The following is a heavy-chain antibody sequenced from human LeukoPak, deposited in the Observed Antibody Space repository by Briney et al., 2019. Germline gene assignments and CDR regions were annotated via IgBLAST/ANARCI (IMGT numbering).Heavy chain of an antibody. CDR3: ATGHSYGYDY. Sequence: GGSLRLSCAASGLTYTDFWMQWVRQAPGKGLEWVSLIKNVGSVTRYADSVKGRFIISRDDAKNTLDLQMNSLKVDDTAVYYCATGHSYGYDYWGQGILVTVSS. V-gene: IGHV3-74*01. CDR2: IKNVGSVT. CDR1: GLTYTDFW. J-gene: IGHJ4*02. D-gene: IGHD5-18*01.